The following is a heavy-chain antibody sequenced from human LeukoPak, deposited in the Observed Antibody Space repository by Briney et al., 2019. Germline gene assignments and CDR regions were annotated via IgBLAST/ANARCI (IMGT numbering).Heavy chain of an antibody. CDR1: GGSFSNYA. J-gene: IGHJ3*02. D-gene: IGHD3-22*01. CDR2: ITPIVDIA. V-gene: IGHV1-69*04. Sequence: GASVKVSCKASGGSFSNYAFSWVRQAPGQGLEWMGRITPIVDIATYIQKFQGRVTITANKFTSTAYMELSSLTSEDTAVYYCARGGYYYDSSGQDAFDIWGQGTMVTVSS. CDR3: ARGGYYYDSSGQDAFDI.